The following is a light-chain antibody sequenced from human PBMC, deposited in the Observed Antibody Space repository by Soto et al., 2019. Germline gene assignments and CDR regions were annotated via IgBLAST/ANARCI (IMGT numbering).Light chain of an antibody. CDR3: QQYGSPPWT. V-gene: IGKV3-20*01. Sequence: EIVMTQSPATLSVSPGERATLSCRASQSVTSNLAWYQQKPGQAPRLLISGASNRATGIPDRFSGSGSGTDFTLTISRLEPEDFAVYYCQQYGSPPWTFGQGTKVDIK. CDR2: GAS. CDR1: QSVTSN. J-gene: IGKJ1*01.